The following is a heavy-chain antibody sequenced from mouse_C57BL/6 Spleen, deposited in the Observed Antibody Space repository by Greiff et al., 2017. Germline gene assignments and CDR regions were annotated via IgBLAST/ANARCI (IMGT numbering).Heavy chain of an antibody. Sequence: QVQLQQPGAELVKPGASVKLSCKASGYTFTSYWMHWVKPRPGQGLEWIGMIHPNSGSTNYNETFKSKATLTVDKSSSTAYMQLSSLTSEDSAFYNCAREGGLGSSPAWFAYWGQGTLVTVSA. J-gene: IGHJ3*01. CDR2: IHPNSGST. CDR1: GYTFTSYW. CDR3: AREGGLGSSPAWFAY. V-gene: IGHV1-64*01. D-gene: IGHD1-1*01.